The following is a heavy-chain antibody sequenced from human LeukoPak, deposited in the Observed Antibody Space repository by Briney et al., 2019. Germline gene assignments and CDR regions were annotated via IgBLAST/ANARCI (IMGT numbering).Heavy chain of an antibody. V-gene: IGHV4-34*01. CDR3: ARLANWDYYFDY. CDR1: GGSFSGYY. CDR2: INHSGST. J-gene: IGHJ4*02. D-gene: IGHD7-27*01. Sequence: PSETLSLTCAVYGGSFSGYYWSWIRQPPGKGLEWIGEINHSGSTNYNPSLKSRVTISVGTSKNQFSLKLSSVTAADTAVYYCARLANWDYYFDYWGQGTLVTVSS.